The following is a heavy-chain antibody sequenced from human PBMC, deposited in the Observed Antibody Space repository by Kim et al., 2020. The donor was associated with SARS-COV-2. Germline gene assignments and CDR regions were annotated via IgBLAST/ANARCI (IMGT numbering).Heavy chain of an antibody. CDR3: SNTDRNGLYLIPN. CDR2: VSETGGS. D-gene: IGHD1-26*01. V-gene: IGHV4-39*01. J-gene: IGHJ4*02. Sequence: SETLSLTCSVSGGSISNSFYLWGWIRQPPGQGPEWIGTVSETGGSYCNVSLNSRVAISVDTSKNQLSLRLTSVTAADTAVYFCSNTDRNGLYLIPNWGRGTLVSVSS. CDR1: GGSISNSFYL.